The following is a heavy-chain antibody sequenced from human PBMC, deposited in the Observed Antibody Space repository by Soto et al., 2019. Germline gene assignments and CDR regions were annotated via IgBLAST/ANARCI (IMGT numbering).Heavy chain of an antibody. CDR3: ATRITMVRGKGWFDP. CDR2: IYYSGST. CDR1: GGSISSSSYY. V-gene: IGHV4-39*01. Sequence: SETLSLTCTVSGGSISSSSYYWGWIRQPPGKGLEWIGSIYYSGSTYYNPSLKSRVTISVDTSKNQFSLKLSSVTAADTAVYYCATRITMVRGKGWFDPWGQGTLVTVSS. J-gene: IGHJ5*02. D-gene: IGHD3-10*01.